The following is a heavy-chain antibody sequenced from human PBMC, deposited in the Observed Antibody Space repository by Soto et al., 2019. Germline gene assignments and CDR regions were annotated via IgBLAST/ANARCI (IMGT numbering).Heavy chain of an antibody. V-gene: IGHV4-30-4*01. Sequence: PSETLSLTCSVSGDSISSADYFWTWIRQSPGKGLEWMGYIFHSGTTYYNPSLKGRLLISIENSKNQFSLRLTSVTAADSAVYYCARAITRIVVVIPNWFDPWGQGTLVTVSS. J-gene: IGHJ5*02. D-gene: IGHD3-22*01. CDR2: IFHSGTT. CDR3: ARAITRIVVVIPNWFDP. CDR1: GDSISSADYF.